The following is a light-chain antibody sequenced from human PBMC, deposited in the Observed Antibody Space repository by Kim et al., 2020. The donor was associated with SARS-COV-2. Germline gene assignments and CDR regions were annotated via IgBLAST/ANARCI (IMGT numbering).Light chain of an antibody. Sequence: SPGERATLSCRASQSISSSYLAWYQQKPGQAPRLLIYAASSRATGIPDRFSGSGSGTDFTLTISRLEPEDFAVYYCQQYGSSPWTFGQGTKGDIK. CDR2: AAS. V-gene: IGKV3-20*01. CDR3: QQYGSSPWT. J-gene: IGKJ1*01. CDR1: QSISSSY.